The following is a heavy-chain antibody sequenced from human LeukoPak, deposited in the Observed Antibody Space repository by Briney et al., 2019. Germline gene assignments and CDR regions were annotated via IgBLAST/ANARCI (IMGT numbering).Heavy chain of an antibody. Sequence: SVTVSFKASGGTFSSYAISWVRQAPGHGLEWMGGIIPIFGTANYAQKFQGRVTITTDESTSTAYMELSSLRSEDTAVYYCARATSIAAPGYFDYWGQGTLVTVSS. D-gene: IGHD6-6*01. CDR2: IIPIFGTA. CDR3: ARATSIAAPGYFDY. J-gene: IGHJ4*02. V-gene: IGHV1-69*05. CDR1: GGTFSSYA.